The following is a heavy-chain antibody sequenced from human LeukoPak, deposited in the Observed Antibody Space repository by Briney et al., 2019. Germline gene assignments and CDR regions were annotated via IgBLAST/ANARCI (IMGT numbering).Heavy chain of an antibody. V-gene: IGHV1-69*13. CDR2: IIPMFGTA. Sequence: VKVSCKASGGTFSSYAFTWVRQAPGQGLEWMGGIIPMFGTANYAQNFQGRVTITADKSTSTAYMELTSLRSEDTAVYYCASKPTVTTYYGEAFDIWGQGTMVTVSS. CDR1: GGTFSSYA. CDR3: ASKPTVTTYYGEAFDI. D-gene: IGHD3-10*01. J-gene: IGHJ3*02.